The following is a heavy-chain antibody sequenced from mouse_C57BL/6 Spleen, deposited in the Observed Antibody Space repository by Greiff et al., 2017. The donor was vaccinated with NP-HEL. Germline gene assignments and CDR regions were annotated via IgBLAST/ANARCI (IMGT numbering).Heavy chain of an antibody. Sequence: EVKLMESGGGLVKPGGSLKLSCAASGFTFSSYAMSWVRQTPDKRLEWVATISDCGSYTYYPDNVKGRFTISRDNAKNNLYLQMSHLKSEDTAMYYCARVKGLRPWFAYWGQGTLVTVSA. CDR1: GFTFSSYA. CDR2: ISDCGSYT. V-gene: IGHV5-4*03. D-gene: IGHD2-4*01. J-gene: IGHJ3*01. CDR3: ARVKGLRPWFAY.